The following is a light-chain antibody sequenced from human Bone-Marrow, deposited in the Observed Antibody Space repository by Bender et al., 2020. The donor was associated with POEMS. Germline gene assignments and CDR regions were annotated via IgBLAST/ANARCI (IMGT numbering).Light chain of an antibody. CDR1: KLGDKY. CDR2: HDT. CDR3: QAWDYSTHVV. Sequence: SYELTQPPSVSVSPGQTASITCSGDKLGDKYVCWYQQKPGQSPVLVIYHDTKRPSGIPERFSGSNSGNTATLTISGTQAMDEANYYCQAWDYSTHVVFGGGTKLTVL. V-gene: IGLV3-1*01. J-gene: IGLJ2*01.